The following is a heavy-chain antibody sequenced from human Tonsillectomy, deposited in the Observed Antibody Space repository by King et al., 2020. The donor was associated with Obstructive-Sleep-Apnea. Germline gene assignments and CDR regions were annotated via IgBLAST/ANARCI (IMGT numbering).Heavy chain of an antibody. V-gene: IGHV4-59*01. D-gene: IGHD5-18*01. CDR3: ARDWGGYSSASNWFDP. J-gene: IGHJ5*02. CDR2: IYYSGST. Sequence: VQLQESGSGLVKPSETLSLTCTVSGASITYYYWTWIRQPPGKGLEWIGNIYYSGSTNYSPSLKSRLTISVDTSKNQFSLKLNSVTAADTAVYYCARDWGGYSSASNWFDPWGQGTLVTVSS. CDR1: GASITYYY.